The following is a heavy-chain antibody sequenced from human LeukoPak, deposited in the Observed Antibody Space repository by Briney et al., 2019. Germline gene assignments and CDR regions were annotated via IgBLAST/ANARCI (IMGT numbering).Heavy chain of an antibody. CDR1: GASVNTGTYF. D-gene: IGHD3-3*01. V-gene: IGHV4-61*02. Sequence: KPSQTLSLTCAVSGASVNTGTYFWTWVRQPARKALEWIGRFHTSEGTHYNPSLESRVTISVDTSKNHFSLEMTSVTAADTAVYYCASTVFGVTYNWLDPWGQGTLVTVSS. CDR2: FHTSEGT. CDR3: ASTVFGVTYNWLDP. J-gene: IGHJ5*02.